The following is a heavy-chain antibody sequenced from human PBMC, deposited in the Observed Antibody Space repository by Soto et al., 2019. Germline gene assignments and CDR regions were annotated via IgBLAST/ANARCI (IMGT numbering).Heavy chain of an antibody. Sequence: SETLSLTCAVSGGSISSSSYYWGWIRQPPGKGLEWIGSIYYSGSTYYNPSLKSRVTISVDTSKNQFSLKLSSVTAADTAVYYFARANYYDSSGYYTNYFDYWGQGTLVTVPS. J-gene: IGHJ4*02. CDR2: IYYSGST. CDR1: GGSISSSSYY. D-gene: IGHD3-22*01. CDR3: ARANYYDSSGYYTNYFDY. V-gene: IGHV4-39*01.